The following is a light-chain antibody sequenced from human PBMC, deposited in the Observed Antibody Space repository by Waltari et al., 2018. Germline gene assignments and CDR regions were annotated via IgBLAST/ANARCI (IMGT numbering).Light chain of an antibody. V-gene: IGKV2-30*02. CDR3: MQATHWPYT. CDR2: KVS. CDR1: QSLVHRDGNTD. J-gene: IGKJ2*01. Sequence: DVVMTQSPLSLSVTVGQAAPISCSSRQSLVHRDGNTDFNWFHQRPGQSPRRLFYKVSYRDSGVPDRFSGSGSGPDFTRTISRVEAEDVGIYYCMQATHWPYTFGQGTKLEI.